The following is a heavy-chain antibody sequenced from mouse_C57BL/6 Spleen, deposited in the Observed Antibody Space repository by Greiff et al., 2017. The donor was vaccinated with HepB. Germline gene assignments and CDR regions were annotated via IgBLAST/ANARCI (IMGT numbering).Heavy chain of an antibody. CDR1: GYTFTDYN. J-gene: IGHJ4*01. CDR3: ARGRIITTVVATYYYAMDY. CDR2: INPNNGGT. Sequence: VQLQQSGPELVKPGASVKIPCKASGYTFTDYNMDWVKQSHGKSLEWIGDINPNNGGTIYNQKFKGKATLTVDKSSSTAYMELRSLTSEDTAVYYCARGRIITTVVATYYYAMDYWGQGTSVTVSS. D-gene: IGHD1-1*01. V-gene: IGHV1-18*01.